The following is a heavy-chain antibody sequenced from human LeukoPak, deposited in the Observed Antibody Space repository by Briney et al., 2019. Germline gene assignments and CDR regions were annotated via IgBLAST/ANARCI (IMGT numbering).Heavy chain of an antibody. CDR2: IRSSGSTI. V-gene: IGHV3-11*01. CDR1: GFTFSDYY. CDR3: AKDSKRYCSGGSCSHFDY. Sequence: GGSLRLSCAASGFTFSDYYMSWIRQAPGKRLEWVSYIRSSGSTIYYADSVKGRFTISRDNAKNSLYLQMNSLRAEDTALYYCAKDSKRYCSGGSCSHFDYWGQGTLVTVSS. J-gene: IGHJ4*02. D-gene: IGHD2-15*01.